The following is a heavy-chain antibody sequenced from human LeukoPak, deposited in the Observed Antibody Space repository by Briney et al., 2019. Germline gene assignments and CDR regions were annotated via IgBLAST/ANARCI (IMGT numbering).Heavy chain of an antibody. V-gene: IGHV4-59*01. CDR2: IYYSGST. J-gene: IGHJ6*02. CDR1: GGSISSYY. Sequence: SETLSLTCTVSGGSISSYYWSWIRQPPGKGLEWIGYIYYSGSTNYNPSLKSRVTISVDTSKNQFSLKLSSVTAADTAVYYCVRLLMDGDYGYYYYGMDVWGQGTTVTGSS. CDR3: VRLLMDGDYGYYYYGMDV. D-gene: IGHD4-17*01.